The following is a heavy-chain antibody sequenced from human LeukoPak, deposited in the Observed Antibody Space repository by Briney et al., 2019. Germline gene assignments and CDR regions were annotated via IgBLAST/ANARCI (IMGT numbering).Heavy chain of an antibody. CDR3: ARGGNSAMAFDY. V-gene: IGHV3-30*02. CDR1: GFTLSSYD. D-gene: IGHD5-18*01. J-gene: IGHJ4*02. Sequence: GGSLRLSCAASGFTLSSYDMHWVRQAPGKGLEWVTFIQYDGSNKYYADSVKGRFTISRDNSKNTLYLQMNSLRAEDTAVYYCARGGNSAMAFDYWGQGTLVTVSS. CDR2: IQYDGSNK.